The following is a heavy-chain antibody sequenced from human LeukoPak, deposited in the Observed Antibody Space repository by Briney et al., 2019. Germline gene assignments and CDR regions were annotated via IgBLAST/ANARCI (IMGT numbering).Heavy chain of an antibody. Sequence: ASVKVSCKASGYTFTGYYMHWVRQAPGQGLEWMGWINPNSGDTNYAQKFQGRVTMTRDTTTSTAYMEVNRLRSDDTALYYCARDRSGTYDNWFDPWGQGTLVIVSS. CDR2: INPNSGDT. V-gene: IGHV1-2*02. D-gene: IGHD1-26*01. J-gene: IGHJ5*02. CDR1: GYTFTGYY. CDR3: ARDRSGTYDNWFDP.